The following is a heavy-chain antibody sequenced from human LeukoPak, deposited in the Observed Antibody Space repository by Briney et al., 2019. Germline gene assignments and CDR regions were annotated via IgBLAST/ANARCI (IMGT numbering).Heavy chain of an antibody. J-gene: IGHJ4*02. D-gene: IGHD6-13*01. V-gene: IGHV4-34*01. CDR3: ASSGLGRAFRHSSSWYFDY. CDR2: INHSGST. CDR1: GGSFSGYY. Sequence: NPSETLSLTCAVYGGSFSGYYWSWIRQPPGKGLEWIGEINHSGSTNYNPSLKSRVTISVDTSKNQFSLKLSSVTAADTAVYYCASSGLGRAFRHSSSWYFDYWGQGTLVTVSS.